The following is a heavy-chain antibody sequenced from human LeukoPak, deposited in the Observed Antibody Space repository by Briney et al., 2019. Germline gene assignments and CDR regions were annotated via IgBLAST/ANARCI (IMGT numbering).Heavy chain of an antibody. CDR2: IEQDGSEK. D-gene: IGHD1-14*01. V-gene: IGHV3-7*01. CDR1: GFSIATYW. Sequence: RAGGSLRLSCAVSGFSIATYWMSWVRQTPGKGLEWVANIEQDGSEKYYVDSVKGRFSISRDNAKNSLYLQMNSLRAEDTAVYYCARDPTRPTGPPYGMDVWGQGTTVTVSS. J-gene: IGHJ6*02. CDR3: ARDPTRPTGPPYGMDV.